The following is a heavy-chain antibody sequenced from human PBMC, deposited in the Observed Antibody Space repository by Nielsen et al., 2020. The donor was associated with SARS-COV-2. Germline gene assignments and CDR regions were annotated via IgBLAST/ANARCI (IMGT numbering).Heavy chain of an antibody. Sequence: SETLSLTCTVSGGSVSSGSYYWSWIRQPPGKGLEWIGYIYYSGSTNYNPSLKSRVTISVDTSKNQFSLKLSSVTAADTAVYYCARGSTVGIYYYYYGMDVWGQGTTVTVSS. CDR2: IYYSGST. CDR1: GGSVSSGSYY. V-gene: IGHV4-61*01. J-gene: IGHJ6*02. CDR3: ARGSTVGIYYYYYGMDV. D-gene: IGHD4-11*01.